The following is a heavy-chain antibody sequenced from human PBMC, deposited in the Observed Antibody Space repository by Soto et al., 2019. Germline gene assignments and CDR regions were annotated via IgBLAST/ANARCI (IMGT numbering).Heavy chain of an antibody. CDR1: GASMTSHY. CDR2: IDDNGIT. D-gene: IGHD3-9*01. V-gene: IGHV4-59*11. CDR3: ARSYFDTLKDGLDV. Sequence: QVQLQESGPGLVKPSETLSLTCTVSGASMTSHYWSWIRQPPGKGLEWIGYIDDNGITKYNLSLKNRITISISTPHKQFSLNLISLTAADTAVYFCARSYFDTLKDGLDVWGQGTTVIVS. J-gene: IGHJ6*02.